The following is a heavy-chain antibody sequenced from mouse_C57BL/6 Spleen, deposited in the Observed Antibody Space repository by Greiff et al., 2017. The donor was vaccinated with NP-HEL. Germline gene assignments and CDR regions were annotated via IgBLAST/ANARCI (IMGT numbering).Heavy chain of an antibody. CDR1: GYSITSGYY. V-gene: IGHV3-6*01. CDR2: ISYDGSN. J-gene: IGHJ2*01. Sequence: VQLQQSGPGLVKPSQSLSLTCSVTGYSITSGYYWNWIRQFPGNKLEWMGYISYDGSNNYNPSLKNRISITRDTSKNQFFLKLNSVTTEDTATYYCARDGNWDYFDYWGQGTTLTVSS. D-gene: IGHD4-1*01. CDR3: ARDGNWDYFDY.